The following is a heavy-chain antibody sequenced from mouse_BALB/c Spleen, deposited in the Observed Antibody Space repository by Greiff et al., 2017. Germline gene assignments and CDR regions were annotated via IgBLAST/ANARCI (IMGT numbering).Heavy chain of an antibody. CDR3: AYYYGSSYGAMDY. J-gene: IGHJ4*01. D-gene: IGHD1-1*01. V-gene: IGHV14-3*02. CDR1: GFNIKDTY. CDR2: IDPANGNT. Sequence: EVKLMESGAELVKPGASVKLSCTASGFNIKDTYMHWVKQRPEQGLEWIGRIDPANGNTKYDPKFQGKATITADTSSNTAYLQLSSLTSEDTAVYYCAYYYGSSYGAMDYWGQGTSVTVSS.